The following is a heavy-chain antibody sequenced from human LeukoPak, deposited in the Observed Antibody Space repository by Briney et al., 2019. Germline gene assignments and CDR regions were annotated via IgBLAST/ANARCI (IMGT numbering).Heavy chain of an antibody. D-gene: IGHD2-21*02. V-gene: IGHV4-38-2*02. CDR3: ARVVTNWFDP. CDR2: IYHSGST. Sequence: SETLSLTCTVSGYSISSGYYWGWIRQPPGKGLEWIGSIYHSGSTFYIPSLKSRVTLSVDTSKNQFSLKLTSVTAADTAVYYCARVVTNWFDPWGKGTLVTVSS. CDR1: GYSISSGYY. J-gene: IGHJ5*02.